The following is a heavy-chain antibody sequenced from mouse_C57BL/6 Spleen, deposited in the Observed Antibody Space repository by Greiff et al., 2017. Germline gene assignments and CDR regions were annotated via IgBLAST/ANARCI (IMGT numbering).Heavy chain of an antibody. CDR2: IYPSGSET. J-gene: IGHJ1*03. Sequence: QVQLQQPGAELVRPGSSVKLSCKASGYTFTSYWMHWVKQRPIQGLEWIGNIYPSGSETHYNQKFKDKATLTVDKSSSTAYMQLSSLTSEDSAVYYCARGYYSNPWYFDVWGTGTTVTVSS. CDR1: GYTFTSYW. D-gene: IGHD2-5*01. CDR3: ARGYYSNPWYFDV. V-gene: IGHV1-52*01.